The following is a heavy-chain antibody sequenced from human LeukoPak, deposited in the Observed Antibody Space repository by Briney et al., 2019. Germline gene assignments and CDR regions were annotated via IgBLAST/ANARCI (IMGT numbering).Heavy chain of an antibody. Sequence: GSLRLSCAASGFTFSSYAMHWVRQAPGKGLEWVAVISYDGSNKYYADSVKGRFTISRDNSKNTLYLQMNSLRAEDTAVYYCARGEQTYYDFWSGYIPDVWGQGTTVTVSS. CDR1: GFTFSSYA. CDR3: ARGEQTYYDFWSGYIPDV. D-gene: IGHD3-3*01. CDR2: ISYDGSNK. J-gene: IGHJ6*02. V-gene: IGHV3-30-3*01.